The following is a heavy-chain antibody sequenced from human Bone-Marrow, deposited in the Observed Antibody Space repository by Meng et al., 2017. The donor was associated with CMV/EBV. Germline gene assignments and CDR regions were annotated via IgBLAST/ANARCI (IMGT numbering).Heavy chain of an antibody. CDR2: INYSDDKR. CDR1: GFTFSDFS. J-gene: IGHJ4*02. CDR3: ASAGTGGYFDY. D-gene: IGHD3/OR15-3a*01. V-gene: IGHV3-64*02. Sequence: GESLKISCAASGFTFSDFSMHWVRQAPGKGLEYVSAINYSDDKRYYADSVKGRFSISRDISKNTLDLQMGSLRLDDMAVYYCASAGTGGYFDYWGQGTLVTVSS.